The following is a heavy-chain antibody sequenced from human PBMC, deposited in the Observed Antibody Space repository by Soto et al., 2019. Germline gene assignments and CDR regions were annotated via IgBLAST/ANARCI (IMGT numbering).Heavy chain of an antibody. CDR2: LLSDGYTK. J-gene: IGHJ4*02. V-gene: IGHV3-30*18. D-gene: IGHD2-15*01. Sequence: GGSLRLSCAASDMHWVGQAAGRGLEWVAVLLSDGYTKLYAASVEGRFTISRDASKNTLFLQMNSLRADDTAIFYCFKGRGATTEATIREIVWGQGTQVTVSS. CDR1: D. CDR3: FKGRGATTEATIREIV.